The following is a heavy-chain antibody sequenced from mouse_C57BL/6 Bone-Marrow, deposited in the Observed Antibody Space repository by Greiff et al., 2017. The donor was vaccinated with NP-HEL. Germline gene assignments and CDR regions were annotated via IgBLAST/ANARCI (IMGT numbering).Heavy chain of an antibody. Sequence: VQLVESGPGLVKPSQSLSLTCSVTGYSITSGYYWNWIRQFPGNKLEWMGYISYDGSNNYNPSLKNRISITRDTSKNQFFLKLNSVTTEDTATYYCARDPSPLITTVVARGYFDVWGTGTTVTVSS. V-gene: IGHV3-6*01. J-gene: IGHJ1*03. D-gene: IGHD1-1*01. CDR2: ISYDGSN. CDR3: ARDPSPLITTVVARGYFDV. CDR1: GYSITSGYY.